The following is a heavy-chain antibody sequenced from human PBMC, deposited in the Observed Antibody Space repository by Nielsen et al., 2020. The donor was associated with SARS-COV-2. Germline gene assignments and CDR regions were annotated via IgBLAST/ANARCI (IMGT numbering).Heavy chain of an antibody. CDR3: ARDRYVHAFDI. V-gene: IGHV3-20*04. CDR1: GFTFDDYG. J-gene: IGHJ3*02. D-gene: IGHD5-12*01. Sequence: GESLKISCAASGFTFDDYGMSWVRQAPGKGLEWVSGINWNGGSTGYADSVKGRFTISRDNAKNTLYLQMNSLRAEDTAVYYCARDRYVHAFDIWGQGTMVTVSS. CDR2: INWNGGST.